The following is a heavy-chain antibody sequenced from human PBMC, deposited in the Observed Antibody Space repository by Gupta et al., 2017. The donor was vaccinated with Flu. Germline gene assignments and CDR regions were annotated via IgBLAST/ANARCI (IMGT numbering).Heavy chain of an antibody. J-gene: IGHJ5*01. V-gene: IGHV1-69*06. CDR2: IIPISGTA. D-gene: IGHD1-26*01. CDR1: SSYS. CDR3: ARDLGSGTYGWFNS. Sequence: SSYSINWVPQAPGQGLEWMGGIIPISGTANYAQTFQGRVTMAAVKFTGTDSMELSSLRFEDTAVYYCARDLGSGTYGWFNSWGQGTLVTVSS.